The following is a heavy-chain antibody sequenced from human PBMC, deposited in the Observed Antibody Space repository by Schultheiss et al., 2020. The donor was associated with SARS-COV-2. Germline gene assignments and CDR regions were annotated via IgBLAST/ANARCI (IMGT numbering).Heavy chain of an antibody. CDR3: SSSGWYSDY. J-gene: IGHJ4*02. D-gene: IGHD6-19*01. CDR2: IYYSGST. Sequence: SETLSLTCAVSGYSISSGYYWSWIRQPPGKGLEWIGSIYYSGSTYYNPSLKSRVTISVDTSKNQFSLKLSSVTAADTAVYYCSSSGWYSDYWGQGTLVTVSS. V-gene: IGHV4-38-2*01. CDR1: GYSISSGYY.